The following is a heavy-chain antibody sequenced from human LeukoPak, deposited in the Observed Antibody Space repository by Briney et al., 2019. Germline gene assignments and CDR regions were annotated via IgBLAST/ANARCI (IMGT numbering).Heavy chain of an antibody. V-gene: IGHV3-30*04. J-gene: IGHJ4*02. D-gene: IGHD3-3*01. CDR2: ISNDGSRK. CDR1: GFSFSSYS. Sequence: GGSLRLSCAVSGFSFSSYSMHWVRQAPGKGLEWVAIISNDGSRKYYAHSVEGRFTISRHNSKNTLYLQMDSLRAEDTAVYYCARDRAWNYFDYWGQGTLVTVSS. CDR3: ARDRAWNYFDY.